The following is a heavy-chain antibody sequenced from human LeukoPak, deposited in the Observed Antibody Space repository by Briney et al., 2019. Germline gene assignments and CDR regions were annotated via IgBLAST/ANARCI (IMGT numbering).Heavy chain of an antibody. J-gene: IGHJ4*02. CDR1: GFTFSSYS. D-gene: IGHD3-10*01. CDR2: ISSSSSYI. V-gene: IGHV3-21*01. CDR3: ARDEDYYGSPIDY. Sequence: GGSLRLSCAASGFTFSSYSMNWVRQAPGKGLEWVSSISSSSSYIYYADSVKGRFTISRDNAKNSLYLQMNSLRAEDTAVYYCARDEDYYGSPIDYWGQGTLVTVSS.